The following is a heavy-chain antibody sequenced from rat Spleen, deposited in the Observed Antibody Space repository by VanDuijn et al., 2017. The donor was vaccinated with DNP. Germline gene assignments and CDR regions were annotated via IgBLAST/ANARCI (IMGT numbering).Heavy chain of an antibody. CDR2: ISYSGST. D-gene: IGHD3-8*01. CDR1: GYSITSHY. CDR3: TSNPHIRTAAPFDY. V-gene: IGHV3-1*01. Sequence: EVQLQESGPGLVKPSQSLSLTCSVTGYSITSHYWGWVRKFPGTKMEWMGYISYSGSTNYNPSLKSRISITRDTSKNHFFLQLNSVTTEDTATYYCTSNPHIRTAAPFDYWGQGVMVTVSS. J-gene: IGHJ2*01.